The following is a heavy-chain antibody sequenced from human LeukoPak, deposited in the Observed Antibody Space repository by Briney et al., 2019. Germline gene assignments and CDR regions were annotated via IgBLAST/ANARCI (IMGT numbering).Heavy chain of an antibody. CDR3: ARDGPNYCSSTSCYSHYMDV. CDR2: ISGGGDDT. Sequence: GGSLRLSCAASGFTFSSYAMSWVRQAPGKGLEWVSIISGGGDDTYYADSVKGRFTISRDNAKNSLYLQMNSLRAEDTAVYYCARDGPNYCSSTSCYSHYMDVWGKGTTVTVSS. D-gene: IGHD2-2*02. CDR1: GFTFSSYA. J-gene: IGHJ6*03. V-gene: IGHV3-23*01.